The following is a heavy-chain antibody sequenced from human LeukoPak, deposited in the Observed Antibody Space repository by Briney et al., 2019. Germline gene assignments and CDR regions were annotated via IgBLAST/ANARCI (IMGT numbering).Heavy chain of an antibody. CDR1: GFILSTYT. D-gene: IGHD3-10*01. V-gene: IGHV3-64*02. J-gene: IGHJ3*01. CDR2: MSSNGDRR. CDR3: VLEDYYGSGSWD. Sequence: PGGSLRLSCEGSGFILSTYTIHWVRQAPGKGLEYVSAMSSNGDRRYYADSVKGRFTISRDNSKNTVYLQMNSLRAEDTAVYYCVLEDYYGSGSWDWGQGTMVTVSS.